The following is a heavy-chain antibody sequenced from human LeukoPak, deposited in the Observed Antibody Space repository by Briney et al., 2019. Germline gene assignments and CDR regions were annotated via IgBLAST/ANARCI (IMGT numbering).Heavy chain of an antibody. CDR2: IYYSGST. CDR1: GGSISSYY. Sequence: SETLSLTXTVSGGSISSYYWSWIRQPPGKGLEWIGYIYYSGSTNYNPSLKSRVTISVDTSKNQFSLKLSSVTAADTAVYYCARSRSGSYFFDYWGQGTLVTVSS. V-gene: IGHV4-59*01. J-gene: IGHJ4*02. CDR3: ARSRSGSYFFDY. D-gene: IGHD1-26*01.